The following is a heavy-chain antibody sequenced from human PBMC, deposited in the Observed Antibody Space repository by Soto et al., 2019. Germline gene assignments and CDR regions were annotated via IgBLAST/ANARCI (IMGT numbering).Heavy chain of an antibody. CDR1: GGSISSYY. J-gene: IGHJ6*02. D-gene: IGHD3-3*01. CDR2: IYTSGST. Sequence: ASETLSLTCTVSGGSISSYYWSWIRQPAGKGLEWIGRIYTSGSTNYNPSLKSRVTMSVDTSKNQFSLKLSSVTAADTAVYYCARDPPKVDLWSRYYTQNYYYGMDVWGQGTTVTVSS. CDR3: ARDPPKVDLWSRYYTQNYYYGMDV. V-gene: IGHV4-4*07.